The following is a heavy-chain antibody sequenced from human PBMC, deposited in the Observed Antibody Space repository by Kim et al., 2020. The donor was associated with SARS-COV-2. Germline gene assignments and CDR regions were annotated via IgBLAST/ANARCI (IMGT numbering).Heavy chain of an antibody. CDR1: GGSMSTYY. CDR3: ARHEFTYGPGGMDV. Sequence: SETLSLTCTVSGGSMSTYYWSWIRQSPGGGLEWIAYIYYSGSANYNPSLKSRVTISVDTSQNQFSLKLNSVTATDTAVYYCARHEFTYGPGGMDVWGQGTTVTVSS. J-gene: IGHJ6*02. D-gene: IGHD3-10*01. V-gene: IGHV4-59*08. CDR2: IYYSGSA.